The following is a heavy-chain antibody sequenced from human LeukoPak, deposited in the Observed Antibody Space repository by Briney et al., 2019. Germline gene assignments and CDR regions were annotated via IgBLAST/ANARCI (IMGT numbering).Heavy chain of an antibody. Sequence: GASVKVSCKASGYTFTSYGISWVRQAPGQGLEWMGWISAYNGNTNYAQKLQGRVTMTTDTPTSTAYMELRSLRSDDTAVYYCARDPAGVSGVLMVYATYYYYGMDVWGQGTTVTVS. CDR2: ISAYNGNT. CDR1: GYTFTSYG. V-gene: IGHV1-18*01. CDR3: ARDPAGVSGVLMVYATYYYYGMDV. D-gene: IGHD2-8*01. J-gene: IGHJ6*02.